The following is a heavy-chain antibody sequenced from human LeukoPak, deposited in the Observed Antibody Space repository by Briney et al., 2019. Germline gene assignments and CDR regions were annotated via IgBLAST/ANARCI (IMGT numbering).Heavy chain of an antibody. V-gene: IGHV4-34*01. CDR1: GGSFTDYY. J-gene: IGHJ4*02. D-gene: IGHD1-1*01. CDR3: ARAGRGTSSRALDY. Sequence: PSETLSLTCAISGGSFTDYYWSWIRQPPGKGLEWIGDINDSGSTNSSPSLKSRVVISLDTSKSQLSLKLSPVTAADTATYFCARAGRGTSSRALDYWGQGTLATVSS. CDR2: INDSGST.